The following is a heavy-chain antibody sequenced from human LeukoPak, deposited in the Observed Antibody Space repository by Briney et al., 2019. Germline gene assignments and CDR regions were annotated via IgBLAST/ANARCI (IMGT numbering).Heavy chain of an antibody. CDR1: GFTFSSYW. D-gene: IGHD2-15*01. V-gene: IGHV3-7*01. CDR3: ARGVIVVVVAATLLDY. J-gene: IGHJ4*02. Sequence: GGSLTLSCAASGFTFSSYWMSWIRQAPGKGLEWVANIKQDGSEKYYVDSVKGRFTISRDNAKSSLYLQMNSLRAEDTAVYYCARGVIVVVVAATLLDYWGGGTVVTVSS. CDR2: IKQDGSEK.